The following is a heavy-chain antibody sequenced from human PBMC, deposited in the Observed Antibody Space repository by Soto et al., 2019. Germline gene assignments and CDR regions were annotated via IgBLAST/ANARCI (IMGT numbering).Heavy chain of an antibody. CDR3: ARANTDDYYDSSGYYRHYFDY. CDR1: GYTFTGYY. Sequence: EASVKVSCKASGYTFTGYYMHWVRQAPGQGLEWMGWINPNSGGTNYAQKFQGWVTMTRDTSISTAYMELSRLRSDDTAVYYCARANTDDYYDSSGYYRHYFDYWGQGTLVTSPQ. J-gene: IGHJ4*02. D-gene: IGHD3-22*01. V-gene: IGHV1-2*04. CDR2: INPNSGGT.